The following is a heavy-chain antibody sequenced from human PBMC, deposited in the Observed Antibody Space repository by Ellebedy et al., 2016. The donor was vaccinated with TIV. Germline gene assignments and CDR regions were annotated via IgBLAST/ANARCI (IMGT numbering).Heavy chain of an antibody. CDR3: ARDLRYLPFDY. V-gene: IGHV3-33*01. CDR1: GFTFSSYG. Sequence: PGGSLRLSCAASGFTFSSYGMHWVRQAPGKGLEWVAVIWYDGSNKYYADSVKGRFTISRDNSKNTLYLQMNSLRAEDTAVYYCARDLRYLPFDYWGQGTLVTVSS. CDR2: IWYDGSNK. J-gene: IGHJ4*02. D-gene: IGHD1-1*01.